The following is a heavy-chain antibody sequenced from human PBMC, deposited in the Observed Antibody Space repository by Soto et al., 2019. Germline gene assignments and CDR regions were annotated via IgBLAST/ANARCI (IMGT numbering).Heavy chain of an antibody. CDR1: GYTFTDYY. CDR3: ARERDGYNWDYFDY. D-gene: IGHD5-12*01. Sequence: ASVKVSCKASGYTFTDYYIHWVRQAPGQGLEWMGWINPNSRDANNAQKFQGRVTMTRDTSTRTAYMELSSLRSEDTAVYYCARERDGYNWDYFDYWGQGTLVTVSS. J-gene: IGHJ4*02. V-gene: IGHV1-2*02. CDR2: INPNSRDA.